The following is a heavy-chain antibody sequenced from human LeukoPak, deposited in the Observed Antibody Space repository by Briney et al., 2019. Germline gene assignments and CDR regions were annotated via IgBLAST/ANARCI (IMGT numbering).Heavy chain of an antibody. J-gene: IGHJ4*02. CDR2: ISSSGITI. Sequence: GGSLRLSCAASGFTFSSYSMNWVRQAPGKGLEWVSYISSSGITIYYADSVKGRFTISRDNAKNSLYLQMNSLRAEDTAVYYCARDRNYYDSSGYHRVDYWGQGTLVTVSS. CDR1: GFTFSSYS. CDR3: ARDRNYYDSSGYHRVDY. V-gene: IGHV3-48*04. D-gene: IGHD3-22*01.